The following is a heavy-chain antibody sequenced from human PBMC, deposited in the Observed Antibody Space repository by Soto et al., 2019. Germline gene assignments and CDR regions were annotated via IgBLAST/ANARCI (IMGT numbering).Heavy chain of an antibody. D-gene: IGHD1-26*01. Sequence: GGSLRLSCAASGFTFSSYAMSWVRQAPGKGLEWVSAISGSGGSTYYADSVKGRFTISRDNSKNTLYLQMNSLRAEDTAVYYCAKDEGVGATFGISYFDYWGQGTLVTVSS. CDR1: GFTFSSYA. CDR3: AKDEGVGATFGISYFDY. CDR2: ISGSGGST. V-gene: IGHV3-23*01. J-gene: IGHJ4*02.